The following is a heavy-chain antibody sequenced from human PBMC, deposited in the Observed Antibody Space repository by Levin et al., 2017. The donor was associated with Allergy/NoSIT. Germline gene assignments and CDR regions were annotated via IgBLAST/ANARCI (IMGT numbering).Heavy chain of an antibody. CDR2: INPNSGGT. V-gene: IGHV1-2*02. J-gene: IGHJ3*02. CDR3: ARGARAIDAFDI. Sequence: GESLKISCKASGYTFTGYYMHWVRQAPGQGLEWMGWINPNSGGTNYAQKFQGRVTMTRDTSISTAYMELSRLRSDDTAVYYCARGARAIDAFDIWGQGTMVTVSS. CDR1: GYTFTGYY. D-gene: IGHD2-2*01.